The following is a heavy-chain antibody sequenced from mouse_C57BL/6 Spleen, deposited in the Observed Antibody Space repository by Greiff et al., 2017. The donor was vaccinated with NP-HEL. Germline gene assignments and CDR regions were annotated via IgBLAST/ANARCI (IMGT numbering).Heavy chain of an antibody. V-gene: IGHV2-6*01. Sequence: VKLMESGPGLVAPSQSLSITCTVSGFSLTSYGVDWVRQSPGKGLEWLGVIWGVGSTNYNSALKSRLSISKDNSKSQVFLKMNSLQTDDTAMYYCARSSYRGAMDYWGQGTSVTVSS. CDR1: GFSLTSYG. CDR3: ARSSYRGAMDY. CDR2: IWGVGST. J-gene: IGHJ4*01. D-gene: IGHD2-14*01.